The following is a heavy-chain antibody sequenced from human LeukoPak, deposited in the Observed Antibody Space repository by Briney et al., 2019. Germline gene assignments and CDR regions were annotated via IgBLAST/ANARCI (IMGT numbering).Heavy chain of an antibody. J-gene: IGHJ4*02. Sequence: XXSLRLSCAASGFTFSSYGMHWVRQAPGKGLEWVAVIWYDGSNKYYADSVKGRFTISRDNSKNTLYLQMNSLRAEDTAVYYCATPLPSYSYDSSGYSFDYWGQGTLVTVSS. CDR1: GFTFSSYG. V-gene: IGHV3-33*01. CDR2: IWYDGSNK. D-gene: IGHD3-22*01. CDR3: ATPLPSYSYDSSGYSFDY.